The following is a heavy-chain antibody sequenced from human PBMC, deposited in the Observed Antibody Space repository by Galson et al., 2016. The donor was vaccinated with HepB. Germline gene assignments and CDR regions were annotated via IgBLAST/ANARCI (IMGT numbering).Heavy chain of an antibody. CDR3: AKTGLRRDGVVVMRYFDY. Sequence: SETLSLTCAVSGDSISRSNWWNWVRQPPGKGLEWIGEIYHSGSTNYNPSLKSRVTISVDKSKNQSSLKLTSVTAADTAVYYCAKTGLRRDGVVVMRYFDYWGQGTLVTVSS. J-gene: IGHJ4*02. CDR2: IYHSGST. V-gene: IGHV4-4*02. CDR1: GDSISRSNW. D-gene: IGHD3-22*01.